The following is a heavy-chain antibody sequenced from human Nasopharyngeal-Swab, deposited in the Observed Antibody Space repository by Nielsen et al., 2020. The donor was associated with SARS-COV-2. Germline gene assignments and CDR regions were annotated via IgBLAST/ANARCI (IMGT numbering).Heavy chain of an antibody. CDR1: GGSITTYH. CDR3: ARSLVGVSRHFDY. J-gene: IGHJ4*02. V-gene: IGHV4-59*01. CDR2: IYYTGDT. D-gene: IGHD1-26*01. Sequence: SETLSLTCSVSGGSITTYHWSWIRQPPGKGLEWIGYIYYTGDTNYDPSLKSRVTISVDTSKNQFSLRLNSVTSADTAVYYCARSLVGVSRHFDYWGQGALVTVSS.